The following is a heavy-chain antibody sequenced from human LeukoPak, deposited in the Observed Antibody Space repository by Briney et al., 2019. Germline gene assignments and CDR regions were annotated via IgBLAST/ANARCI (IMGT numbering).Heavy chain of an antibody. J-gene: IGHJ4*02. CDR1: GFTFSSYS. V-gene: IGHV3-21*01. D-gene: IGHD6-19*01. CDR2: ISSSSSYI. Sequence: GGSLRLSCAASGFTFSSYSMNWVRQAPGKGLEWVSSISSSSSYIYYADSVKGRFTISRDNAKNSLYLQMNSLRAEDTAVYYCAKDGIAVAVTEVDYWGQGTLVTVSS. CDR3: AKDGIAVAVTEVDY.